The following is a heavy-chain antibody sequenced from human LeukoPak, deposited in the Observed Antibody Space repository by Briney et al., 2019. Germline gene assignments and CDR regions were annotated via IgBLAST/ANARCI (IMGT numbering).Heavy chain of an antibody. V-gene: IGHV3-20*04. Sequence: PGGSLRLSCAASGFTFNDYAMHWVRQAPGKGLEWVSGINWNGGSTGYADSVKGRFTISRDNAKNTLNLQMNSLRAEDTAVYYCARDLGQYYDTSDNWFDPWGQGTLVTVSS. CDR1: GFTFNDYA. J-gene: IGHJ5*02. CDR3: ARDLGQYYDTSDNWFDP. CDR2: INWNGGST. D-gene: IGHD3-22*01.